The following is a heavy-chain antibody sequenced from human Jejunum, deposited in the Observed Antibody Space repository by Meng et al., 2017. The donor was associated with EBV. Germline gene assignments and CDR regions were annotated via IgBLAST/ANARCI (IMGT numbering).Heavy chain of an antibody. CDR2: IYAETGDP. CDR3: APSNAYYFAY. CDR1: GFTFTSYA. J-gene: IGHJ4*02. V-gene: IGHV7-4-1*01. Sequence: QLVPSRAEAKTPVASVNVSCKASGFTFTSYAMQCARQAAGERHEWMGLIYAETGDPTSAQEFTGRFFFSLATSVSTAYLQIGTLTAKDTAIYYCAPSNAYYFAYWGQGTLVTVSS. D-gene: IGHD3-3*02.